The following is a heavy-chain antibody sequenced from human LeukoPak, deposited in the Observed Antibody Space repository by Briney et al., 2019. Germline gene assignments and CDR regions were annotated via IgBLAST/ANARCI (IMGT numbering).Heavy chain of an antibody. D-gene: IGHD1-7*01. J-gene: IGHJ4*02. CDR3: ARRPAGTSPFDY. Sequence: SETLSLTCTVSGGSISSSYTTYYWGWIRQPPGKGLEWIGSIYYSGSAYYNPSPKSRVTLSVDTSKNQFSLKLSSVTAADTAVYYCARRPAGTSPFDYWGQGTLVTVSS. CDR2: IYYSGSA. V-gene: IGHV4-39*01. CDR1: GGSISSSYTTYY.